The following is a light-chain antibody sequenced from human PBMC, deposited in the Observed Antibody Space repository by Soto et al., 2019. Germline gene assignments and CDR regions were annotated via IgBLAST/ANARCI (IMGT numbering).Light chain of an antibody. CDR1: QSIGSW. J-gene: IGKJ2*01. Sequence: DFQMTQSPPTLSASVGDRVTLTCRASQSIGSWLAWYQQRPGKAPKLLIYDASTLASGVPSRFTGSGSGTHFTLTIDNLQPDDAATYYCQQHNDYATFGQGT. V-gene: IGKV1-5*01. CDR2: DAS. CDR3: QQHNDYAT.